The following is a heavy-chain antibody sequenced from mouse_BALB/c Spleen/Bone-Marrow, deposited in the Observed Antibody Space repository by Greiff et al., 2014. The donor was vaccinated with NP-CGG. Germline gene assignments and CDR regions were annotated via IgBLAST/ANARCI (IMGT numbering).Heavy chain of an antibody. Sequence: QVQLQQPGPGLVAPSQSLSITCTVSGFSLTNYGVHWVRQPPGKGLEWLGVIWADGSTNYNSALMSRPSISKDNSKSQVFFKMNSLQTDDTAMYYCARITTATGAMDYWGQGTSVTVSS. V-gene: IGHV2-9*02. CDR3: ARITTATGAMDY. D-gene: IGHD1-2*01. J-gene: IGHJ4*01. CDR1: GFSLTNYG. CDR2: IWADGST.